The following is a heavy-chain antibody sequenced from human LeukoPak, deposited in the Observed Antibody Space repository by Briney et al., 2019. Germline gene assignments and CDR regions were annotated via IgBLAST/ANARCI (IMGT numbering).Heavy chain of an antibody. V-gene: IGHV3-7*01. J-gene: IGHJ6*03. CDR2: INQDGSEN. Sequence: GGSLRLSCAASGFTFSSYWMSWVRQAPGKGLEWVANINQDGSENYYVDSVRGRFTISRDNAKNSLYLQMNSLGAEDTAVYYCARVPAVAGRYYYYYYYMDVWGKGTTVTVSS. CDR1: GFTFSSYW. CDR3: ARVPAVAGRYYYYYYYMDV. D-gene: IGHD6-19*01.